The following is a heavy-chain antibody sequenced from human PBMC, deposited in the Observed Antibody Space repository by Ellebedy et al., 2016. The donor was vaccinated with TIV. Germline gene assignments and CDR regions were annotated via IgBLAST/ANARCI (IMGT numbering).Heavy chain of an antibody. CDR2: IGRYGDPI. V-gene: IGHV3-69-1*01. CDR1: GFIFRDYT. D-gene: IGHD5-24*01. J-gene: IGHJ3*02. Sequence: GESLKISXGGSGFIFRDYTMNWVRQTPGKGLEWVSSIGRYGDPIYYADSVRGRFTISRDNAMNSLFLQMDSLRVDDTAVYYCARHFTTATMSAGGDAFDIWGQGTMVTVSS. CDR3: ARHFTTATMSAGGDAFDI.